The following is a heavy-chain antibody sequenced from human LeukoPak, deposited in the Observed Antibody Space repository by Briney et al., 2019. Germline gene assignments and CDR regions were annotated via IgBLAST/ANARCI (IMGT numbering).Heavy chain of an antibody. J-gene: IGHJ5*02. D-gene: IGHD2-15*01. CDR1: GGSISSYY. Sequence: SETLSLTCTVSGGSISSYYWSWIRQPPGKGLEWIGYVYYSGSTNYNPSLKSRVTISVDTSKNQFSLKLSSVTAADTAVYYCARLAPPSPTDDCSGGSCYSENWFDPWGQGTPVTVSS. CDR3: ARLAPPSPTDDCSGGSCYSENWFDP. V-gene: IGHV4-59*08. CDR2: VYYSGST.